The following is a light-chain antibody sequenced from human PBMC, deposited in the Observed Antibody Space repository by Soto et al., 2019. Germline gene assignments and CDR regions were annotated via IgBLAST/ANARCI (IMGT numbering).Light chain of an antibody. CDR1: QSISSW. J-gene: IGKJ4*01. CDR2: KAS. V-gene: IGKV1-5*03. Sequence: DIQMTQSPSTLSASVGDRVTITCRASQSISSWLAWYQQKPGKAPKPLIYKASSLESGVPSRFSGSGSGSEFTLAISSLQPDDFATYYCQQYNSYPLTFGGGTKVDIK. CDR3: QQYNSYPLT.